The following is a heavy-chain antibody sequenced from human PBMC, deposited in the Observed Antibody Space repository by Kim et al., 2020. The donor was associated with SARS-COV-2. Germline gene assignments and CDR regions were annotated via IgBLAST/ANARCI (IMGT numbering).Heavy chain of an antibody. D-gene: IGHD2-15*01. Sequence: GGSLRLSCAASGFTFSSYGMHWVRQAPGKGLEWVAVISYDGSNKYYADSVKGRFTISRDNSKNTLYLQMNSLRAEDTAVYYCAKDRVVTDDYFYYWGQGT. CDR2: ISYDGSNK. J-gene: IGHJ4*02. CDR3: AKDRVVTDDYFYY. V-gene: IGHV3-30*18. CDR1: GFTFSSYG.